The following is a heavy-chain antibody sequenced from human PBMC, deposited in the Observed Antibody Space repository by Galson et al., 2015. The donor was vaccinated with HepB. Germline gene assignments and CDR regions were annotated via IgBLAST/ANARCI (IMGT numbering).Heavy chain of an antibody. CDR3: ARGALVVVVDATQNNWFDP. Sequence: SVKVSCKASGYTFSTYSITWVRQAPGQGLEWMGWISAYSHETNYAQKFQGRVTMTTDTSTNTAYMELRSLRSDDTAVYYCARGALVVVVDATQNNWFDPWGQGTLVTVSS. CDR2: ISAYSHET. D-gene: IGHD2-15*01. V-gene: IGHV1-18*01. CDR1: GYTFSTYS. J-gene: IGHJ5*02.